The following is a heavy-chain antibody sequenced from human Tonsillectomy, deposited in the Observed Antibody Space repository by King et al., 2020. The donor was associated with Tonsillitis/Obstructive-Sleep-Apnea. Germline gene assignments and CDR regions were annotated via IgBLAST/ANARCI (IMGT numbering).Heavy chain of an antibody. CDR1: GFTFSSYA. CDR2: ISYDGSNK. V-gene: IGHV3-30*04. CDR3: ARDQAYCDSFNCYRGWFDP. Sequence: VQLVESGGGVVQPGRSLRLSCAASGFTFSSYAMHWVRKAPGKGLEWVAVISYDGSNKYYAESVKGRFTISRDNSKNTLYPQMNNLRVGDTAVYYCARDQAYCDSFNCYRGWFDPWGQGTLVTVSS. J-gene: IGHJ5*02. D-gene: IGHD2-21*01.